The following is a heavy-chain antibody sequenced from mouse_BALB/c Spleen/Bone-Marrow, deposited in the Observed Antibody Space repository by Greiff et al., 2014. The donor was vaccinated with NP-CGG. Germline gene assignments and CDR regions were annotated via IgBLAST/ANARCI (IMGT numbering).Heavy chain of an antibody. CDR2: FYPGSHSI. D-gene: IGHD2-3*01. V-gene: IGHV1-62-2*01. CDR1: GYTFTEYI. J-gene: IGHJ2*01. CDR3: ARHEPYDGYYYFDY. Sequence: QVQLQQSGARLVKPGASVKLSCKASGYTFTEYIIHWVKQRPGQGLEWIGRFYPGSHSIKYNEKFKDKATLTADKSSTTVYMELSRLTSEDSAVYFCARHEPYDGYYYFDYWGQGTTLTVSS.